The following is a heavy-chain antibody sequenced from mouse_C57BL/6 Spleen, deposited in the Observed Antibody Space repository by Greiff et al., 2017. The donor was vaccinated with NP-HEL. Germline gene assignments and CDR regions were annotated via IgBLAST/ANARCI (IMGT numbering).Heavy chain of an antibody. CDR2: IYPGDGDT. J-gene: IGHJ2*01. D-gene: IGHD1-3*01. Sequence: QVQLQQSFPELVKPGASVKISCKASGYAFSSSWMNWVKQRPGKGLEWIGRIYPGDGDTNYNGKFKGKATLTADKSSSTAYMQLSSLTSEDSAVYFCARESSGYFDYWGQGTTLTVSS. CDR3: ARESSGYFDY. CDR1: GYAFSSSW. V-gene: IGHV1-82*01.